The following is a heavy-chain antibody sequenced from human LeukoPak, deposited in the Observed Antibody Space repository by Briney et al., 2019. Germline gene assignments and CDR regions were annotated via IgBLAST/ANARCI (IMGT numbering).Heavy chain of an antibody. Sequence: GRSLRLSCAASGFTFSSYAMHWVRQAPGKGLEWLAVIIFDTSNKYYADSVKGRFTISRDNSKTTLYLKMNSLRAEDTAVYYWARPPTYYDFWSGYYFDYRGQRALVSASS. D-gene: IGHD3-3*01. J-gene: IGHJ4*02. V-gene: IGHV3-30-3*01. CDR2: IIFDTSNK. CDR3: ARPPTYYDFWSGYYFDY. CDR1: GFTFSSYA.